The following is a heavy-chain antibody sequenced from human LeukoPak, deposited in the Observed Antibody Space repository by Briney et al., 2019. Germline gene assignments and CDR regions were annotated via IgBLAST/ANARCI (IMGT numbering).Heavy chain of an antibody. CDR2: MSSDSKAT. CDR1: GFTFSSYA. D-gene: IGHD3-10*01. V-gene: IGHV3-30*04. J-gene: IGHJ4*02. Sequence: PGRSLRLSCAASGFTFSSYAMHWVRQAPGKGLDWVAVMSSDSKATYYGASVKGRFTVSRDKSRDMLCLQMNSLSPDDAGTYFCAREGFYASGNYPTFYFDSWGQGVLVTVSS. CDR3: AREGFYASGNYPTFYFDS.